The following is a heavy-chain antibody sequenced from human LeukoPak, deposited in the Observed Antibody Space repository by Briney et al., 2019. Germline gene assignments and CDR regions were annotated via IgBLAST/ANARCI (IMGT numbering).Heavy chain of an antibody. Sequence: ASVKVSCKASGYTFTGYYMHWVRQAPGQGLEWMGWINPNGGGTNYAQKFQGRVTMTRDTSISTAYMELSRLRSDDTAVYYCARDQEAYGGIPDYWGQGTLVTVSS. V-gene: IGHV1-2*02. CDR2: INPNGGGT. CDR3: ARDQEAYGGIPDY. J-gene: IGHJ4*02. CDR1: GYTFTGYY. D-gene: IGHD4-23*01.